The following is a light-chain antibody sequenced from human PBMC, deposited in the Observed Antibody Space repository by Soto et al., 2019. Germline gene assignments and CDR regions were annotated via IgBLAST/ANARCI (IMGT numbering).Light chain of an antibody. CDR3: QQYGSSPRYS. V-gene: IGKV3-20*01. J-gene: IGKJ2*03. CDR2: GTS. CDR1: QSVSSIY. Sequence: EIVLTQSPGTLSLSLGERATLSCRASQSVSSIYLAWYQQKPGQAPRLLIYGTSSRATAIPDRFSGSGSATDFNLTISRLEPEDFAVYYCQQYGSSPRYSFGQGTKLEIK.